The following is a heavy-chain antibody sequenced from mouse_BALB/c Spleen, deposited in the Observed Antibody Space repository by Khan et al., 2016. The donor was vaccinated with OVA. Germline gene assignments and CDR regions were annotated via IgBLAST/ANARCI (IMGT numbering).Heavy chain of an antibody. CDR1: GYTFTNYV. J-gene: IGHJ4*01. V-gene: IGHV1S136*01. Sequence: VQLQQSGPELVKPGASVKMSCKASGYTFTNYVMHWVKQKPGQGLEWIGYINPYNDGTKYNEKFKGKATLTSDKSSNTAYMELSSLTSEDSAVYYYASYASSPYYAIDYWGQGTSVTVSS. D-gene: IGHD1-1*01. CDR2: INPYNDGT. CDR3: ASYASSPYYAIDY.